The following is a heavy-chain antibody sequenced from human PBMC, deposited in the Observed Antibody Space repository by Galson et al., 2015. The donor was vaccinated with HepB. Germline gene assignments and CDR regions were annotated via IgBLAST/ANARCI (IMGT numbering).Heavy chain of an antibody. J-gene: IGHJ5*02. CDR1: GGSISSGGYS. CDR3: ARDEYKASSTYSWFDP. Sequence: SETLSLTCAVSGGSISSGGYSWSWIRQPPGKGLEWIGYIFYSGSTNYNPSLKSRVTISVDTSKNQFSLKVISVTAADTAVYYCARDEYKASSTYSWFDPWGQGTLVTVSS. CDR2: IFYSGST. V-gene: IGHV4-61*08. D-gene: IGHD2-2*01.